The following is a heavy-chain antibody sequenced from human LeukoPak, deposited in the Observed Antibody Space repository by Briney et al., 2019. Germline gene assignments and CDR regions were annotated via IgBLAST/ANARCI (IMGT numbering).Heavy chain of an antibody. CDR1: GFTFSTYT. CDR3: ASGGYCSGGSCYSGY. CDR2: VSDSRDV. Sequence: GGSLRLSCAASGFTFSTYTMNWVRQAPGKGLEWVSTVSDSRDVHYSDSVKGRFTISRDNARNSLYLQMNSLRAEDTAVYYCASGGYCSGGSCYSGYWGQGTLVTVSS. J-gene: IGHJ4*02. D-gene: IGHD2-15*01. V-gene: IGHV3-69-1*01.